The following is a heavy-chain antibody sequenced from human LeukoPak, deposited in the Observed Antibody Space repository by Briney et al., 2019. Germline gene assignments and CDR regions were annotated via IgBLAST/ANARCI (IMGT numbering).Heavy chain of an antibody. CDR2: IYYSGST. CDR3: ARRKGYCSGGSCHGWFDP. D-gene: IGHD2-15*01. CDR1: GGSISSYY. J-gene: IGHJ5*02. Sequence: SETLSLTCTVSGGSISSYYWSWIRQPPGKGLEWIGCIYYSGSTNYNPSLKSRVTISVDTSKNQFSLKLSSVTAADTAVYYCARRKGYCSGGSCHGWFDPWGQGTLVTVSS. V-gene: IGHV4-59*08.